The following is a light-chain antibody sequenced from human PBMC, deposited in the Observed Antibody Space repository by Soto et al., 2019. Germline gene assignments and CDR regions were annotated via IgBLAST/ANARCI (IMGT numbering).Light chain of an antibody. J-gene: IGLJ7*01. Sequence: QSVLTQPPSVSGTPGQRVTISCSGSFSDIGSNVVNWYKQLPQTTPKLLIYSSNQRPSGVPDRFSGSKSGTSASLAISGLQSEDEADYYCAAWDDRLNSPVFGGGTQLTVL. CDR2: SSN. V-gene: IGLV1-44*01. CDR1: FSDIGSNV. CDR3: AAWDDRLNSPV.